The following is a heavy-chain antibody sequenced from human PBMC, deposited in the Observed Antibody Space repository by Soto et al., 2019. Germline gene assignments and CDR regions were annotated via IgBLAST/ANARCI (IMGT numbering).Heavy chain of an antibody. CDR3: ARVTYGWYYYYGMDV. D-gene: IGHD3-16*01. CDR2: IYSGGST. V-gene: IGHV3-53*01. Sequence: EVQLVESGGGLIQPGGSLRLSCAASEFTVSSNYMSWVRQAPGKGLEWVSVIYSGGSTYYADSVKGRFTISRDNSKNTLYLQMNSLRAEDTAVYYCARVTYGWYYYYGMDVWGQGTTVTVSS. CDR1: EFTVSSNY. J-gene: IGHJ6*02.